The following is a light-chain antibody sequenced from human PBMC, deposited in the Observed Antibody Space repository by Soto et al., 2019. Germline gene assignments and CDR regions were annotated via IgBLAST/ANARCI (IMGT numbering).Light chain of an antibody. V-gene: IGLV2-11*01. J-gene: IGLJ1*01. Sequence: QSALTQPRSVSGSPGQSVTISCTGTSSDVGGYNYVSWYQQHPGKAPKLMIYDVSKRPSGVPDRFSGSKSGNTASLTISGLQAEYEADYYCYSYAGFSYVFGAGTKVTV. CDR3: YSYAGFSYV. CDR1: SSDVGGYNY. CDR2: DVS.